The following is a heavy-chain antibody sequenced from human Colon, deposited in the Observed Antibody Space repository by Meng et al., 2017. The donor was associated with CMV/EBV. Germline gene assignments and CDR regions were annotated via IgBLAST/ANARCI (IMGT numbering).Heavy chain of an antibody. D-gene: IGHD4-23*01. J-gene: IGHJ3*01. CDR2: IYREFDTRNYRGGET. Sequence: GGSLRLSCVASGFTFSSYTMSWVRQAPGKGLEWVSVIYREFDTRNYRGGETYYADSVKGRFSISRDNSKNMVYLQMYSLRAEDTAIYYCASFDYGGNSDAFDVWGQGTMVTVSS. CDR1: GFTFSSYT. CDR3: ASFDYGGNSDAFDV. V-gene: IGHV3-23*01.